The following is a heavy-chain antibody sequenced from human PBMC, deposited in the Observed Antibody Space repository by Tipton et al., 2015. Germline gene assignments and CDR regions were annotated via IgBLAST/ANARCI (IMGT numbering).Heavy chain of an antibody. CDR1: GGSIGGGPSY. CDR2: IYNSGSA. Sequence: TLSLTCTVSGGSIGGGPSYWAWIRQPPGRGLEWIGTIYNSGSAYYNVSLESRLIVSVDTSKNHFSLKLNSVTVADTAVYYCANLNKYDNGGTYYWYFDLWGRGTLVTVSS. J-gene: IGHJ2*01. D-gene: IGHD3-22*01. CDR3: ANLNKYDNGGTYYWYFDL. V-gene: IGHV4-39*02.